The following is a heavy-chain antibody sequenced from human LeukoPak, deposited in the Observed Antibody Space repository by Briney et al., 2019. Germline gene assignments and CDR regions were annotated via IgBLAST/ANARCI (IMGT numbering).Heavy chain of an antibody. CDR1: GYTFAGYY. J-gene: IGHJ4*02. Sequence: ASVKVSCKASGYTFAGYYMHWVRKTPGQGLEWMGWINPNTGDTNYGRKFQGRVTMTRDTSINTAYMELRSLRSADTAVYYCARSRRVGNGEYPDYWGQGTLVTVSS. CDR3: ARSRRVGNGEYPDY. V-gene: IGHV1-2*02. D-gene: IGHD3-10*01. CDR2: INPNTGDT.